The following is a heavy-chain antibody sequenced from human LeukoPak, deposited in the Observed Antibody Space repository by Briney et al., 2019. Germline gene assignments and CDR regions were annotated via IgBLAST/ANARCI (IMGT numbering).Heavy chain of an antibody. J-gene: IGHJ5*02. CDR1: GGSISSTSYY. Sequence: PSETLSLTCTVSGGSISSTSYYWGWIRQPPGKGLEWIGTIYYSGNTYYNPSLKSRVTISVDTSKNQFSLQLSSVTAADTAVYYCARSGLSFDPWGQGTLVTVSS. D-gene: IGHD3-10*01. CDR3: ARSGLSFDP. V-gene: IGHV4-39*01. CDR2: IYYSGNT.